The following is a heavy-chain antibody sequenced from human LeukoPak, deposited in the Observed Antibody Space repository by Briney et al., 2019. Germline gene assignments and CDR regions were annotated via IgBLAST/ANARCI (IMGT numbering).Heavy chain of an antibody. V-gene: IGHV4-4*01. J-gene: IGHJ4*02. CDR2: IYHSGNT. CDR3: AREEMPGKFDY. CDR1: GFTFSSYGM. D-gene: IGHD1-26*01. Sequence: PGGSLRLSCAASGFTFSSYGMSWVRQSPGKGLEWIGEIYHSGNTNYNPSLKSRVAISLDKSSNQFSLRLTSVTAADTAMYFCAREEMPGKFDYWGQGTLVTVSS.